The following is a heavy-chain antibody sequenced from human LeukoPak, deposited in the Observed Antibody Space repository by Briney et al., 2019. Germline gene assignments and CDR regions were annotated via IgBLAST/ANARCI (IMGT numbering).Heavy chain of an antibody. CDR1: GGXISSYY. V-gene: IGHV4-59*08. CDR2: IYYSGTT. J-gene: IGHJ4*02. Sequence: SETLSLTCTVSGGXISSYYWSWIQQPPGKGLEWIGYIYYSGTTNYNPSLKSRVTISVDTSKNQFSLKLSSVTAADTAVYYCARLHETGLLFDYWGQGTLVTVSS. CDR3: ARLHETGLLFDY. D-gene: IGHD3-9*01.